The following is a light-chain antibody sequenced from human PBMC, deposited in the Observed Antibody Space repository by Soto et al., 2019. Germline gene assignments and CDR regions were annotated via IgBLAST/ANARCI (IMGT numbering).Light chain of an antibody. Sequence: QLVLTQSPSASASLGASVTLTCTLTSGHSTYSIAWHQLQPDKGPRYLMKVNSDGSHSKGDGIPDRFSGSSSGTERYLTISSLQSEDEADYYCQTWATGIQVFGGGTKLTVL. CDR2: VNSDGSH. J-gene: IGLJ3*02. CDR1: SGHSTYS. V-gene: IGLV4-69*01. CDR3: QTWATGIQV.